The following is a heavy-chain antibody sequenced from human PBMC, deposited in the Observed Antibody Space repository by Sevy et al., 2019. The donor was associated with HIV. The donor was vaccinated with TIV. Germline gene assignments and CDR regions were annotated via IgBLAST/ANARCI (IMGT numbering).Heavy chain of an antibody. V-gene: IGHV3-30*18. CDR3: AKDFTGFYGMDV. CDR2: ISYDGINK. D-gene: IGHD3-9*01. CDR1: GLSVTNNG. J-gene: IGHJ6*02. Sequence: GASLRLSCEVSGLSVTNNGMHWVRQAPGKGLEWVAVISYDGINKYYGDSVKGRFIISRDRSKNTLYLQMNILRIEDTAVYYCAKDFTGFYGMDVWGQGTTVTVSS.